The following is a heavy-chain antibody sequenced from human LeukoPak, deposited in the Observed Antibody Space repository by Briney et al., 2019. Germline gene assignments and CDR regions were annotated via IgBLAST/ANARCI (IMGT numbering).Heavy chain of an antibody. V-gene: IGHV3-21*01. J-gene: IGHJ6*02. CDR1: GFTFSSYS. CDR2: ISSSSSYI. CDR3: ARVYGSVYYYHGMDV. Sequence: GGSLRLSCAASGFTFSSYSMNWVRQAPGKGLEWVSSISSSSSYIYYADSVKGRFTISRDNAKNSLYLQMNSLRAEDTAVYYCARVYGSVYYYHGMDVWGQGTTVTVSS. D-gene: IGHD3-22*01.